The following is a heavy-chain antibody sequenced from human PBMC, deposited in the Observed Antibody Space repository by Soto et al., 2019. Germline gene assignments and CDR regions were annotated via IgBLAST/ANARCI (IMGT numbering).Heavy chain of an antibody. CDR3: ARWGDYGDYVRFFDY. Sequence: SETLSLTCTVSGGSVSSISYYWGWVRQPPGKGLEWIGSVYYSGSTYYNPSLKSRVTISVDTSKNQFSLKLSSVTAADTAVYYCARWGDYGDYVRFFDYWGQGTLVTVSS. V-gene: IGHV4-39*07. D-gene: IGHD4-17*01. CDR2: VYYSGST. J-gene: IGHJ4*02. CDR1: GGSVSSISYY.